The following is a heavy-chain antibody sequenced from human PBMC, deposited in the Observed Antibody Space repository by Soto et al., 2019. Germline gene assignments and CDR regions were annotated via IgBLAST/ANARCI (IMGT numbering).Heavy chain of an antibody. V-gene: IGHV1-69*01. Sequence: QVQLVQSGAEVKKPGSSVKVSCKASGGTFSSYAISWVRQAPGQGLEWMGGIIPIFGTANYAQKFQGRVTITADESTSTAYMELSSLRSEDTAVYYCARTTYSNNPSYYYYGMDVWGQGTTVTVSS. CDR3: ARTTYSNNPSYYYYGMDV. CDR2: IIPIFGTA. D-gene: IGHD6-13*01. CDR1: GGTFSSYA. J-gene: IGHJ6*02.